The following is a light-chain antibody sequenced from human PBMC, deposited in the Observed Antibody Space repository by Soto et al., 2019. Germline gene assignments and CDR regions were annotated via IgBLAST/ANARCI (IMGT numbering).Light chain of an antibody. J-gene: IGKJ1*01. V-gene: IGKV3-15*01. CDR1: QSVRSS. Sequence: EIVMTQSPGTLSVSPGERATLFCRASQSVRSSLAWYQQKPGQAHRLFIYDASTRATGIPARFSGSGSGTEFTLTISRLQSEDFAVYYCQQYNSWPETFGQGTKVEIK. CDR2: DAS. CDR3: QQYNSWPET.